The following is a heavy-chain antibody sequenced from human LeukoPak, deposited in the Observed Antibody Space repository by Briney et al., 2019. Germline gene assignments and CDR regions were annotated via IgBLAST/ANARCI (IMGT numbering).Heavy chain of an antibody. J-gene: IGHJ3*02. CDR3: ARGYIVVVTAMDAFGI. CDR2: IYHSGST. V-gene: IGHV4-38-2*02. D-gene: IGHD2-21*02. Sequence: SETLSLTCTVSGYSISSGYYWGWIRQPPGQGLEWIGSIYHSGSTYYNPSLKSRVTISVDTSKNQFSLKLSSVTAADTAVYYCARGYIVVVTAMDAFGIWGQGTMVTVSS. CDR1: GYSISSGYY.